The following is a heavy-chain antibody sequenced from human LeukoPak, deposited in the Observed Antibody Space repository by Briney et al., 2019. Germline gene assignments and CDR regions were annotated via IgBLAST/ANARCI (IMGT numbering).Heavy chain of an antibody. CDR3: ARPQYGEQGIFKF. CDR1: GYSFTTYW. Sequence: GESLQISCKASGYSFTTYWIAWVRQAPGKGPEWMGIIYPDDSDTRYSPSFQGQVTISADKSISTAYLHWASLNASDSGMYYCARPQYGEQGIFKFWGQGTLVTVSS. V-gene: IGHV5-51*01. CDR2: IYPDDSDT. J-gene: IGHJ4*02. D-gene: IGHD3-3*02.